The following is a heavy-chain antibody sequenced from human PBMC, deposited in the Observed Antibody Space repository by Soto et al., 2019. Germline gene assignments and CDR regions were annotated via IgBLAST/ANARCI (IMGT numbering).Heavy chain of an antibody. V-gene: IGHV3-23*01. CDR2: SSGSDGST. D-gene: IGHD2-2*01. J-gene: IGHJ6*02. CDR1: GFTFSTYA. Sequence: EVQLLDSGGGLVQPGGSLRLSCTASGFTFSTYAMNWFGQAPGKGLEWVSTSSGSDGSTYYADSVKGRFTISRDNSKNPLYLQMTSLSAAETAIYDCAKSPCSGSDTSCDHRYGLDVWGQGTTVTVSS. CDR3: AKSPCSGSDTSCDHRYGLDV.